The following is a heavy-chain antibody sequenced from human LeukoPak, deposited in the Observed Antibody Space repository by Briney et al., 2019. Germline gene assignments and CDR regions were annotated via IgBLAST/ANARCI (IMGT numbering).Heavy chain of an antibody. CDR1: GFTFSRYI. Sequence: PWGSLRLSCAAAGFTFSRYIMNWVRQTPGKGLEWISYISSSRTRHYADSVKGRFTISRDNAENSLDLQMNSLRDEDTAVYYCASHYFGSRGSYAEYFQHWGQGALVTVSS. CDR2: ISSSRTR. V-gene: IGHV3-48*02. J-gene: IGHJ1*01. D-gene: IGHD3-22*01. CDR3: ASHYFGSRGSYAEYFQH.